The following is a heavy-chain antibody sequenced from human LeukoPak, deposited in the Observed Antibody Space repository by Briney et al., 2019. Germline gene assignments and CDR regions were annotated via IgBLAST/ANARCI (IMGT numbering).Heavy chain of an antibody. Sequence: SETLSLTCTVSGYSISSGYYWGWIRQPPGKGLEWIGRIYHSGSTYYNPSLKSRVTIPVDTSKNQFSLKLSSVTAADTAVYYCARDPRGYYYMDVWGKGTTVTVSS. D-gene: IGHD3-10*01. CDR2: IYHSGST. CDR3: ARDPRGYYYMDV. J-gene: IGHJ6*03. V-gene: IGHV4-38-2*02. CDR1: GYSISSGYY.